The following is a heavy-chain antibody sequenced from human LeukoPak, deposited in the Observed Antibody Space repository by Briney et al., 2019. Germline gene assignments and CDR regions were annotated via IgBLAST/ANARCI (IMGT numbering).Heavy chain of an antibody. CDR3: GRGYPVAAKDC. V-gene: IGHV3-74*01. CDR2: INGDGSST. Sequence: GGTLRLSCAPSGFVFSNYWMHWVRQVPGEGLVWVSHINGDGSSTSYADAVKGRFTISRDNARNTLYLQMNSLRPEDTAVYYCGRGYPVAAKDCWGQGTLVTVSS. D-gene: IGHD2-15*01. J-gene: IGHJ4*02. CDR1: GFVFSNYW.